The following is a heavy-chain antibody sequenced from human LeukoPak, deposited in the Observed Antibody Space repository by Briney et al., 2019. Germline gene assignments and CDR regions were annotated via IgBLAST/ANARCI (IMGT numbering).Heavy chain of an antibody. V-gene: IGHV3-9*01. D-gene: IGHD2-21*02. CDR1: GFTFDDYA. Sequence: GGSLRLSCAASGFTFDDYAMHWVRQAPGKGLEWVSGISWNSGSIGYADSVKGRFTISRDNAKNSLYLQMNSLRAEDTAVYYCAKKTSYCGGDCYPYYFDHWGQGTLVTVSS. CDR2: ISWNSGSI. CDR3: AKKTSYCGGDCYPYYFDH. J-gene: IGHJ4*02.